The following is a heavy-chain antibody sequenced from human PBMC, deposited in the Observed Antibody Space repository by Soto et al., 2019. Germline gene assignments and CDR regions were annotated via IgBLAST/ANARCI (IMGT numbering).Heavy chain of an antibody. CDR3: AREGSYGWYDC. CDR1: GYTFSIHG. D-gene: IGHD2-15*01. Sequence: ASVKVSCKASGYTFSIHGIIWVRQAPGQWLEGMGWISGYNGNAKYTQRFQGRVTMTTDTSTSTVYMDLRSLGSDDSAVYYCAREGSYGWYDCWGQGTLVTVS. J-gene: IGHJ5*01. V-gene: IGHV1-18*01. CDR2: ISGYNGNA.